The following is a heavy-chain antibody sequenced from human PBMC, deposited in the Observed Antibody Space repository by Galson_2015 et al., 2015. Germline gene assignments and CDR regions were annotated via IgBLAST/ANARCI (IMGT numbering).Heavy chain of an antibody. CDR1: GFTFSSYG. J-gene: IGHJ4*02. Sequence: SLRLSCAASGFTFSSYGMHWVRQAPGKGLEWVAVISYDGSNKYYADSVKGRFTISRDNSKNTLYLQMNSLRAEDTAVYYCAKDHRDYEHFDYWGQGTLVTVSS. CDR3: AKDHRDYEHFDY. CDR2: ISYDGSNK. D-gene: IGHD4-17*01. V-gene: IGHV3-30*18.